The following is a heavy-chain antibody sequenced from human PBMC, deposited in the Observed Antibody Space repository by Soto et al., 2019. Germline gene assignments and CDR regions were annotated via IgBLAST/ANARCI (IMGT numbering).Heavy chain of an antibody. CDR1: GYTFTRYA. D-gene: IGHD2-2*03. Sequence: QVQLVQSGAEEKKPGASVKVSCKASGYTFTRYAMHWVRQAPGQRLEWMGWITAGNGNTKYSQKFQGRVTISRDTSASTAYMELSSLRSEDTAVYYCARDLDPRPYSYYGMDVWGQGTTVTVSS. CDR3: ARDLDPRPYSYYGMDV. V-gene: IGHV1-3*05. CDR2: ITAGNGNT. J-gene: IGHJ6*02.